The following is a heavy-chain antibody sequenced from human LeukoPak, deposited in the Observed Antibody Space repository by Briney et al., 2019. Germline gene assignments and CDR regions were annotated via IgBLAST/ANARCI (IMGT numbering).Heavy chain of an antibody. D-gene: IGHD3-10*01. CDR3: ARGVTMVRGPPYYYYMDV. CDR2: IYYSGST. J-gene: IGHJ6*03. Sequence: SETLSLTCTVSGGSISSYYWSWIRQPPRKGLEWIGYIYYSGSTNYNPSLKSRVTISVDTSKNQFSLKLSSVTAADTAVYYCARGVTMVRGPPYYYYMDVWGKGTTVTVSS. CDR1: GGSISSYY. V-gene: IGHV4-59*01.